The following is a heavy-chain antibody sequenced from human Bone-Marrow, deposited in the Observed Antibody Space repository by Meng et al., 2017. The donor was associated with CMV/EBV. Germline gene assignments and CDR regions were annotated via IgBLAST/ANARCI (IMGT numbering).Heavy chain of an antibody. J-gene: IGHJ4*02. V-gene: IGHV3-30-3*01. CDR1: GFTFSSNA. CDR2: ISYDRSNK. D-gene: IGHD2-21*01. CDR3: ARDSGIVNFDY. Sequence: CAAAGFTFSSNAMHWVRQATGKGLEWVAVISYDRSNKYYADSVKGRFTISRDNSKNTLYLQMNSLRAEDTAVYYCARDSGIVNFDYWGQGTLVTVSS.